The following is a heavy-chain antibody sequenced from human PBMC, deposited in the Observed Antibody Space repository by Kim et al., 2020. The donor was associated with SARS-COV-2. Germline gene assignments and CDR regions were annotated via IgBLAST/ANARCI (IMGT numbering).Heavy chain of an antibody. CDR3: HYYDSSGYYNHVGAFDI. CDR2: ISGSGGST. Sequence: GGSLRLSCAASGFTFSSYAMSWVRQAPGKGLEWVSAISGSGGSTYYADSVKGRFTISRDNSKNTLYLQMNSLRAEDTAVYYCHYYDSSGYYNHVGAFDIWGQGTMVTVSS. J-gene: IGHJ3*02. V-gene: IGHV3-23*01. D-gene: IGHD3-22*01. CDR1: GFTFSSYA.